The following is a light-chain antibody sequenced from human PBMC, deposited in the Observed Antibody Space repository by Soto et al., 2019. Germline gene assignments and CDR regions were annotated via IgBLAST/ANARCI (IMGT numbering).Light chain of an antibody. CDR1: QSVSSSY. Sequence: EIVLTQSPGTLSLSPGERATLSCRASQSVSSSYLAWYHQKPGQAPRLLIYGASSRATGIPDRFSGSGSGTDFTLTISRLEPEDCALYYCQQYGSSPTTFGQGNKVEIK. CDR2: GAS. V-gene: IGKV3-20*01. J-gene: IGKJ1*01. CDR3: QQYGSSPTT.